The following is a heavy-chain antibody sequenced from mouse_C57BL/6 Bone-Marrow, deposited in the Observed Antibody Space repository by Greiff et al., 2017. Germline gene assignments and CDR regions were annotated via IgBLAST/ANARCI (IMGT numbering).Heavy chain of an antibody. Sequence: QVQLKQPGAELVRPGSSVKLSCKASGHTFTSYWMHWVKQRPIQGLEWIGNIDPSDSETHYNQKFKDKATLTVDKSSSTAYMQLSSLTSEDSAVYYCARASYYYGSSYDWYFDVWGTGTTVTVSS. V-gene: IGHV1-52*01. D-gene: IGHD1-1*01. CDR2: IDPSDSET. J-gene: IGHJ1*03. CDR1: GHTFTSYW. CDR3: ARASYYYGSSYDWYFDV.